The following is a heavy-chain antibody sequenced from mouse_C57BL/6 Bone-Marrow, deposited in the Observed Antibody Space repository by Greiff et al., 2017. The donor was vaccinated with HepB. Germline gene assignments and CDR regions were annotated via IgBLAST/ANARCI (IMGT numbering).Heavy chain of an antibody. V-gene: IGHV2-2*01. CDR2: IWSGGST. Sequence: VKLMESGPGLVQPSQSLSITCTVSGFSLTSYGVHWVRQSPGKGLEWLGVIWSGGSTDYNAAFISRLSISKDNTKSQVFVKMNSLQADDTAIYYCARRPQTGVYAMDYWGQGTSVTVSS. CDR3: ARRPQTGVYAMDY. J-gene: IGHJ4*01. CDR1: GFSLTSYG.